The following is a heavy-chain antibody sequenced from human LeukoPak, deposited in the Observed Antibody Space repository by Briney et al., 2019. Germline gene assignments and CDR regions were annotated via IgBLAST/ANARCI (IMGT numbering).Heavy chain of an antibody. J-gene: IGHJ4*02. D-gene: IGHD6-19*01. CDR2: IGQDGSEK. V-gene: IGHV3-7*05. CDR3: ARGKDKNGWYYFDY. Sequence: PGGSLRLSCAASGFKFRSYWMSWVRQAPGQGLEWVANIGQDGSEKYYVDTGKGRFAISRDNAKNSLYLQMNLLRAEDTAVYSCARGKDKNGWYYFDYWGQGAQVTVSS. CDR1: GFKFRSYW.